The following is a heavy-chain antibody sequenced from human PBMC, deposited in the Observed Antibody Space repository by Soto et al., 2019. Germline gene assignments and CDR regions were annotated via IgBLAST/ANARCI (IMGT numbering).Heavy chain of an antibody. CDR2: ISSSSSTI. CDR1: GFTFSTYS. CDR3: ASGYYYGSGSYSQDYMDV. D-gene: IGHD3-10*01. J-gene: IGHJ6*03. Sequence: EVQLVESGGGLVQPGGSLRLSCAASGFTFSTYSMNWVRQAPGKGLEWVSYISSSSSTIHYVDSVKGRFTISRDNAKNSLYLQMNSLRAEDTAVYYCASGYYYGSGSYSQDYMDVWGKGTTVTVSS. V-gene: IGHV3-48*01.